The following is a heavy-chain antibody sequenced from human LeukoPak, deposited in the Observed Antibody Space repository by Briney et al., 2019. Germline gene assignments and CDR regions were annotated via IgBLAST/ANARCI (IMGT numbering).Heavy chain of an antibody. J-gene: IGHJ4*02. V-gene: IGHV4-38-2*02. CDR3: ARGPPGHYYDSSGHDY. CDR1: GYSISSGYY. Sequence: SETLSLTCTVSGYSISSGYYWGWIRQPPGKGLEWIGSIYHSGSTYYNPSLKSRATISVDTSKNQFSLKLSSVTAADTAVYYCARGPPGHYYDSSGHDYWGQGTLVTVSS. D-gene: IGHD3-22*01. CDR2: IYHSGST.